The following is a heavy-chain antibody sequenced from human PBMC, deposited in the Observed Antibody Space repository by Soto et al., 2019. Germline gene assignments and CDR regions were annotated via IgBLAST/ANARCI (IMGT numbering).Heavy chain of an antibody. Sequence: QVQLVQSGAEVKKPGSSVKVSCKASGGTFSSYAISWVRQAPGQGLEWMGGIIPIFGTANYAQKFQGRVTITADESTSTAYMELSSLRSEDTAVYYCARVGGRREQWLVYYFDYWGQGTVVTVSS. D-gene: IGHD6-19*01. CDR2: IIPIFGTA. J-gene: IGHJ4*02. CDR1: GGTFSSYA. V-gene: IGHV1-69*12. CDR3: ARVGGRREQWLVYYFDY.